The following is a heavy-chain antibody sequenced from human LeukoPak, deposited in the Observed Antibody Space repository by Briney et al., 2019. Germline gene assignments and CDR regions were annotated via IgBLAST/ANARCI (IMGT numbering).Heavy chain of an antibody. D-gene: IGHD3-10*01. Sequence: GGSLRLSCAASGFTVSSNYMSWVRQAPGKGLEWVSVIYSGGSTYYADSVKGRFTISRDNSKNTLYLQMNSLRAEDTAVYYCARDHSHYYGSGAPHYYGMDVWGQGTTVTVSS. CDR1: GFTVSSNY. CDR3: ARDHSHYYGSGAPHYYGMDV. J-gene: IGHJ6*02. V-gene: IGHV3-66*01. CDR2: IYSGGST.